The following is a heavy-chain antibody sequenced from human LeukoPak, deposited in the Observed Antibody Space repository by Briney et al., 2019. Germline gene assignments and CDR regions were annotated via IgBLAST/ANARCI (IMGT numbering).Heavy chain of an antibody. Sequence: GGSLGLSCAASGFTFSSYWMSWVRQAPGKGLEWVANINPAGSEKYYVDSVKGRFTISRDNAENSLYLQMNSLRAADTAVYYCARGGAIMVAYWGQGTLVTVSS. V-gene: IGHV3-7*05. D-gene: IGHD3-10*01. CDR2: INPAGSEK. CDR1: GFTFSSYW. CDR3: ARGGAIMVAY. J-gene: IGHJ4*02.